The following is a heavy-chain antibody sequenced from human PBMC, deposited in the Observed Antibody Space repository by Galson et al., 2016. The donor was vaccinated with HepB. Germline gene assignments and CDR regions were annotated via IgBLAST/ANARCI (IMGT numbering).Heavy chain of an antibody. Sequence: SLRLSCAASGFTFSRFAMHWVRQAPGKGLEWVAVIFFDGKNKYYADSVKGRFTIFIDKSKNALFLQMDSLRAEDTAVYYCAKEGLRRSLDYWGQGALVTVSS. CDR1: GFTFSRFA. J-gene: IGHJ4*02. CDR2: IFFDGKNK. V-gene: IGHV3-30*04. D-gene: IGHD3-16*01. CDR3: AKEGLRRSLDY.